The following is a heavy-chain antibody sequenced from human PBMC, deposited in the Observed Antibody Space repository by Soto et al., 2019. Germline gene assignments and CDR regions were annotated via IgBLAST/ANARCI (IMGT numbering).Heavy chain of an antibody. CDR1: GGSISSGGYS. CDR3: ARGGDLPFDP. CDR2: IYHSGST. Sequence: QLQLQESGSGLVKPSQTLSLTCAVSGGSISSGGYSWSWIRQPPGKGLEWIGYIYHSGSTYYNPSLKSRVTISVDRTKNQCALKLSAVTAADTAVYYCARGGDLPFDPWGQGTLVTVSS. V-gene: IGHV4-30-2*01. J-gene: IGHJ5*02. D-gene: IGHD3-16*01.